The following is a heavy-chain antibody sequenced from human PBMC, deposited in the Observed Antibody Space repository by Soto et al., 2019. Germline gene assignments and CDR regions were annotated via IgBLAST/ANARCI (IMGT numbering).Heavy chain of an antibody. CDR3: ARKTDSIPSGGDV. V-gene: IGHV3-53*04. Sequence: EVQLVEAGGGLVQPGGSLRLSCTAFGFAARPTNLTWSRLAPGKGLEWVYLIYSGGDTAYADSVKGRFTTSRHTSQNTLYLQMNSLRAEDTAVYYWARKTDSIPSGGDVWGKGTAVTVSS. D-gene: IGHD3-10*01. CDR2: IYSGGDT. CDR1: GFAARPTN. J-gene: IGHJ6*04.